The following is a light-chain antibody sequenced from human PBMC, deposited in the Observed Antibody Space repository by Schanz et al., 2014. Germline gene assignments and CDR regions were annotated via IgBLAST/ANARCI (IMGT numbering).Light chain of an antibody. J-gene: IGLJ2*01. V-gene: IGLV2-14*01. CDR3: CSYTGSGML. CDR2: DVS. Sequence: QSALTQPASVSGSPGQSITISCTGTSSDVGGYNYVSWYQQHPGKAPKLMIYDVSNRPSGVSNRFSGSKSGNTASLAISGLQPEDEADYYCCSYTGSGMLFGGGTKLTVL. CDR1: SSDVGGYNY.